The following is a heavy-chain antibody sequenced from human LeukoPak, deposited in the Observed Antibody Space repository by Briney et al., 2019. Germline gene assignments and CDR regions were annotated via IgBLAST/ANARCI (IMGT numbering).Heavy chain of an antibody. CDR1: GYTFTSYD. CDR3: ARANMVRGVIVGY. CDR2: MNPNSGNT. J-gene: IGHJ4*02. Sequence: TSVKVSCKASGYTFTSYDINWVRQATGQGLEWMGWMNPNSGNTGYAQKFQGRVTMTRNTSISTAYMELSSLRSEDTAVYYCARANMVRGVIVGYWGQGTLVTVSS. D-gene: IGHD3-10*01. V-gene: IGHV1-8*01.